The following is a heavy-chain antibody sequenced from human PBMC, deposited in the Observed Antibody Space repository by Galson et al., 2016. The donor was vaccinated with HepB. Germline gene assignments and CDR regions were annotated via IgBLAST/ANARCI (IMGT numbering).Heavy chain of an antibody. J-gene: IGHJ4*02. V-gene: IGHV3-53*01. CDR3: GKHGGFDY. CDR2: IYIGGIT. D-gene: IGHD3-16*01. Sequence: SLRLSCAASGFIVNNNYMRWVRQPPGKGLDWVSVIYIGGITYSEDSVKGRFTISRDNSKNTLYLYMNNLTAGDTAIYYCGKHGGFDYWGQGALVTVSS. CDR1: GFIVNNNY.